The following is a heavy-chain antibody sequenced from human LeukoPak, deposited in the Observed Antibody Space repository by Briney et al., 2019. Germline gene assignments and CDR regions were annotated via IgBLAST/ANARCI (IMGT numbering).Heavy chain of an antibody. CDR1: GGSFSGYY. CDR3: ARGPGTVTTPY. Sequence: SETLSLTCAVYGGSFSGYYWGRIRQPPGKGLEWIGEINHSGSTNYSPSLKSRVTISVDTSKNQFSLKLSSVTAADTAVYYCARGPGTVTTPYWGQGTLVTVSS. J-gene: IGHJ4*02. V-gene: IGHV4-34*01. CDR2: INHSGST. D-gene: IGHD4-11*01.